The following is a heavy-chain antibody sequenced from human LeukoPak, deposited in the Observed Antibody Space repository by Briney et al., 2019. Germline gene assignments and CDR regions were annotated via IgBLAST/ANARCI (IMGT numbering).Heavy chain of an antibody. Sequence: GGSLRLSCAASGFTFSSYWMSWVSQAPGKGLEWVANLDQAGSEKHYVDSVKGRFTISRDNAKNSLYLQMNRLRAEDTAMYYCAREKIVVPAAKGPQFDYWGQGTLVTVSS. CDR3: AREKIVVPAAKGPQFDY. J-gene: IGHJ4*02. V-gene: IGHV3-7*01. D-gene: IGHD2-2*01. CDR1: GFTFSSYW. CDR2: LDQAGSEK.